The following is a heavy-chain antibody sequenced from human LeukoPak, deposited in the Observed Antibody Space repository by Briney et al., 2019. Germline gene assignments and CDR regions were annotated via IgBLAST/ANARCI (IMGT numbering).Heavy chain of an antibody. CDR3: ARQWLVSPLFDY. V-gene: IGHV4-34*01. D-gene: IGHD6-19*01. Sequence: SETLSLTCAVYGGSLSGYYWSWIRQPPGKGLEWIGEINHSGSTNCNPSLKSRVTISVDTSKNQLPLKLSSMTAADTAVYYCARQWLVSPLFDYWGQGTLVTVSS. CDR2: INHSGST. CDR1: GGSLSGYY. J-gene: IGHJ4*02.